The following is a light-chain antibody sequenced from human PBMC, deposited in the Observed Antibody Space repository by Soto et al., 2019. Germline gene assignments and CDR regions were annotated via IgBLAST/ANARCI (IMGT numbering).Light chain of an antibody. V-gene: IGKV1-33*01. Sequence: DIQMTQSPSSLSASVGDRVTITCQASQDISNYLNWYQQKPGKAPKLLIYDASNLETGVPSRFSGSGSGTDFTFTISSLQPEDIATYYYQQYDTVPYTFGQGTKLEIK. CDR1: QDISNY. J-gene: IGKJ2*01. CDR3: QQYDTVPYT. CDR2: DAS.